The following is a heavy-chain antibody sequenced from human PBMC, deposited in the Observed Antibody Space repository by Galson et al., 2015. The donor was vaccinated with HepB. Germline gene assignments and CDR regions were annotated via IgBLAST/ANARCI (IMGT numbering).Heavy chain of an antibody. Sequence: SLRLSCAASGFTFKNYAMNWVRQAPGKGLEWVSGISGTSADKYYADSVRGRFTISRDNSKNTLYLQMKTLRVEDTAVYYCANQLLPDDYWGQGTLVTVSS. CDR3: ANQLLPDDY. CDR2: ISGTSADK. D-gene: IGHD2-2*01. CDR1: GFTFKNYA. V-gene: IGHV3-23*01. J-gene: IGHJ4*02.